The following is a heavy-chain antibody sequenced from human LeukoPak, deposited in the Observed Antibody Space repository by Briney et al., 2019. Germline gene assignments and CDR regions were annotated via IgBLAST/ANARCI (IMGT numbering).Heavy chain of an antibody. CDR1: GGSFSGYY. CDR3: ARLFGAPSDY. CDR2: INHSGST. V-gene: IGHV4-34*01. D-gene: IGHD3-10*02. Sequence: PSETPSLTCAVYGGSFSGYYWSWIRQPPGKGPEWIGEINHSGSTNYNPSLKSRVTISVDTSKNQFSLKLSSVTAADTAVYYCARLFGAPSDYWGQGTLVTVSS. J-gene: IGHJ4*02.